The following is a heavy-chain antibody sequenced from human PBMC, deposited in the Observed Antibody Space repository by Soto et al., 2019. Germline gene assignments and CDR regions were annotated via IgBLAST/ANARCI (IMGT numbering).Heavy chain of an antibody. Sequence: GSLRLSCAASGFTFSSYWMHWVRQAPGKGLVWVSRINSDGSDTDYADSVKGRFTISRDNAKNTLYLQMNSLRADDTAVYFCVRVSSNWYLHYWGQGTLVTVSS. CDR1: GFTFSSYW. D-gene: IGHD6-13*01. V-gene: IGHV3-74*01. CDR3: VRVSSNWYLHY. J-gene: IGHJ4*02. CDR2: INSDGSDT.